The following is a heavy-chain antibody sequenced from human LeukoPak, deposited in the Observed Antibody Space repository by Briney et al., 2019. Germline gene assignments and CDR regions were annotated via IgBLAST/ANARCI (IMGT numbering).Heavy chain of an antibody. J-gene: IGHJ6*02. CDR1: GGTFSSYA. CDR3: AKGDILTGYHQYYYGMDV. D-gene: IGHD3-9*01. Sequence: SVKVSCTASGGTFSSYAISWVRQAPGQGLEWMGGIIPIFGTANYAQKFQGRVTITADESTSTAYMELSSLRSEDSAVYYCAKGDILTGYHQYYYGMDVWGQGTTVTVSS. V-gene: IGHV1-69*13. CDR2: IIPIFGTA.